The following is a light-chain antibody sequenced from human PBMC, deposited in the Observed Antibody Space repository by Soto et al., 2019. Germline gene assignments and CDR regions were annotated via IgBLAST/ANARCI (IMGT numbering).Light chain of an antibody. CDR3: QQYGSSST. J-gene: IGKJ2*01. Sequence: DIQVTQSPSSVSASVGDRVTITCRTSQDVSSWLAWYQQKPGKAPELLIYSASTLQTGVPSRFSGSGSGTDFTLTISSLQPEDFAVYYCQQYGSSSTFGQGTKLEIK. CDR1: QDVSSW. CDR2: SAS. V-gene: IGKV1-12*01.